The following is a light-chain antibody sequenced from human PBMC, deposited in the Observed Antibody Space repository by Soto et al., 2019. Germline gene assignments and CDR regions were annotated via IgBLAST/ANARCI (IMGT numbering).Light chain of an antibody. Sequence: IQLTQSPSALSASVGDRVTNTCWASQGISSYLAWYQQKPGKAPKLLIYAASTLQSGVPSRFSGSGSGTDFTLTISSLQPEDFATYYCQQYNNWPGITFGQGTRLAIK. CDR3: QQYNNWPGIT. J-gene: IGKJ5*01. CDR1: QGISSY. CDR2: AAS. V-gene: IGKV1-9*01.